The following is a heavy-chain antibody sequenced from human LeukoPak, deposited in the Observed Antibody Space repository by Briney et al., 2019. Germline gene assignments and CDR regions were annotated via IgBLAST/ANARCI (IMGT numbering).Heavy chain of an antibody. CDR3: AREAPFPYYFDY. V-gene: IGHV4-39*07. CDR1: GGSISSSSDY. CDR2: IYYSGTT. J-gene: IGHJ4*02. Sequence: SETLSLTCTVSGGSISSSSDYWGWIRQPPGKGLEWIGSIYYSGTTYYNPSLKSRVTISLDTSKNQFSLKLSSVTAADTAVYYCAREAPFPYYFDYWGQGSLVTVSS.